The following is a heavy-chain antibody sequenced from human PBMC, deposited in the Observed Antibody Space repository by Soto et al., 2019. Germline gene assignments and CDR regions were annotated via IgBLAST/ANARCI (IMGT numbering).Heavy chain of an antibody. V-gene: IGHV3-30*18. CDR1: GFTFSSYG. CDR3: ANLRSVFGVVITAYRPLVTFDI. CDR2: ISYDGSNK. J-gene: IGHJ3*02. Sequence: PGGSLRLSCAASGFTFSSYGMHWVRQAPGKGLGWVAVISYDGSNKYYEDSVKGRFTISRDNSKNTLYLQVNSLRAEDTAGYYCANLRSVFGVVITAYRPLVTFDIWGQGPMVTVSS. D-gene: IGHD3-3*01.